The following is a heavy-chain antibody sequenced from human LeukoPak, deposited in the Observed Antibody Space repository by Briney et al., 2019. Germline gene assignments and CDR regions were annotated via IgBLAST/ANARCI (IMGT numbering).Heavy chain of an antibody. Sequence: GGSLRLSCAASGFTFSSYAMHWVRQAPGKGLEWVALILYDGSNKNYADSVNGRSTISRDNSKNTVYLQMNSLRAEDTAVYYCARGGGDSSSWYYYYYMDVWGKGTTVTVSS. V-gene: IGHV3-30*04. D-gene: IGHD6-13*01. CDR2: ILYDGSNK. CDR1: GFTFSSYA. CDR3: ARGGGDSSSWYYYYYMDV. J-gene: IGHJ6*03.